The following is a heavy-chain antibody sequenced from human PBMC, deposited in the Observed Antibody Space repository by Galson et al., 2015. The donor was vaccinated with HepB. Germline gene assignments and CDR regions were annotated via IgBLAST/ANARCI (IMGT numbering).Heavy chain of an antibody. V-gene: IGHV1-18*01. Sequence: SVKVSCKASGYNFTSYGISWVRQAPGQGLEWMGWISVYNGNTNYAQKLQGRVTMTTDTSTSTAYMELRSLRSDDTAVYHCARGVLYDYIWGTYRYVYVDYWGQGTLVTVSS. CDR1: GYNFTSYG. D-gene: IGHD3-16*02. CDR3: ARGVLYDYIWGTYRYVYVDY. J-gene: IGHJ4*02. CDR2: ISVYNGNT.